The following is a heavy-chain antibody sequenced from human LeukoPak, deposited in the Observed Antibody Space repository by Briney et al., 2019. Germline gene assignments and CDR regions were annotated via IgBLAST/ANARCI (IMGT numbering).Heavy chain of an antibody. D-gene: IGHD1-26*01. CDR2: IIPGGGST. V-gene: IGHV1-46*01. CDR1: GYTFTNYY. Sequence: GASVKVSCKASGYTFTNYYINWVRQVPGQGLEWTGIIIPGGGSTIYEQKFQGRVTMTRDTSTSTVYMELSSLRSEDTAVYYCARERGKLLWPYGMDVWGQGPTVTVSS. J-gene: IGHJ6*02. CDR3: ARERGKLLWPYGMDV.